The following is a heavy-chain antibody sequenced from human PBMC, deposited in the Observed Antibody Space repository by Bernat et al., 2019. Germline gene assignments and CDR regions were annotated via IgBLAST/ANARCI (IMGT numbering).Heavy chain of an antibody. CDR3: VRGSSDCSSSSCPYDY. Sequence: QLQLVQSGAEVKKPGSSVKVSCKASGGTFRTYAISWVRQAPGQGLEWMGGIIPIFGTANYAQKFQGRVTISADESTSTVYMALSSLRSEDTAIYYCVRGSSDCSSSSCPYDYWGQGTLVTVSS. J-gene: IGHJ4*02. V-gene: IGHV1-69*01. D-gene: IGHD2-2*01. CDR2: IIPIFGTA. CDR1: GGTFRTYA.